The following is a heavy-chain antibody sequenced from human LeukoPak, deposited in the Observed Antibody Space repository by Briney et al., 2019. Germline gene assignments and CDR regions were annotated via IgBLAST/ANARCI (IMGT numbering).Heavy chain of an antibody. J-gene: IGHJ6*02. CDR3: ARTGLSTGNYYYGMDV. V-gene: IGHV3-74*01. CDR2: INSDGSNT. CDR1: GFTFSSYW. Sequence: GGYLRLSCAASGFTFSSYWVHWVRQAPGKGLVWVSRINSDGSNTNYADSVKGRFTISRDNAKNTLYLQMNSLRAEDTAVYYCARTGLSTGNYYYGMDVWGQGTTVIVSS. D-gene: IGHD1-14*01.